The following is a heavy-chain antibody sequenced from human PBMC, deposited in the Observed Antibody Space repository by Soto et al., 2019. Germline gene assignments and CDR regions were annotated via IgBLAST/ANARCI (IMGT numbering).Heavy chain of an antibody. CDR1: GFSLSTSGVG. CDR2: IYWDDDK. J-gene: IGHJ4*02. CDR3: AHAPYSSSLGPYFDY. D-gene: IGHD6-13*01. V-gene: IGHV2-5*02. Sequence: QITLKESGPTLVKPTQTLTLTCTFSGFSLSTSGVGVGWIRQPPGKALEWLALIYWDDDKRYSSSLKSRLTITKDTSKNQVVLTMTNMDPVDTATYYCAHAPYSSSLGPYFDYWGQGTLVTVSS.